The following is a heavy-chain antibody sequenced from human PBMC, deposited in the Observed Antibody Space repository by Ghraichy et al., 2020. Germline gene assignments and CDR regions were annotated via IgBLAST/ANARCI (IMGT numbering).Heavy chain of an antibody. J-gene: IGHJ4*02. D-gene: IGHD1-14*01. CDR2: LNIDGTTV. CDR3: VRSYKDGLRHFDY. V-gene: IGHV3-74*01. CDR1: GFSFTDYW. Sequence: GGSLRLSCAASGFSFTDYWMHWVRQTPGRGLEWVSHLNIDGTTVTYADSVKGRFTISRDTAKTTMYLQMISLTVEDTAVYYCVRSYKDGLRHFDYWGQGTLVTVSS.